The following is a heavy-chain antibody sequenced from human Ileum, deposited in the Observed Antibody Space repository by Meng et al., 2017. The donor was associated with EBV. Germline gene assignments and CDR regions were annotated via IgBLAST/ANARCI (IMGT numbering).Heavy chain of an antibody. CDR3: VRALERGDY. Sequence: RVQLGDAGTKPGASAKVACKAFGYTFTNYVISWVRQATVQGFEWMGWMNTKTGTAHYAQKFQGRVSMTRDTSITTVYMELSSLTSEDTAVYYCVRALERGDYWGQGTLVTVSS. D-gene: IGHD5-24*01. J-gene: IGHJ4*02. CDR1: GYTFTNYV. CDR2: MNTKTGTA. V-gene: IGHV1-8*01.